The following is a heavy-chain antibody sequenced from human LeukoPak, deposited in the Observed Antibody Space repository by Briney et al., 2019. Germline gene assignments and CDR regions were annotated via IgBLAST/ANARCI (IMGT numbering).Heavy chain of an antibody. J-gene: IGHJ4*02. CDR2: ISWQSNTR. CDR1: GFFFDDYG. D-gene: IGHD3-22*01. CDR3: ASDLIYYDSR. Sequence: GGSLRLSCAASGFFFDDYGMHWVRQVPGKGLEWVSGISWQSNTRKYADSVRGRFTISRDNAKNSLYLQMNSLRAEDTAVYYCASDLIYYDSRWGQGTLVTVSS. V-gene: IGHV3-9*01.